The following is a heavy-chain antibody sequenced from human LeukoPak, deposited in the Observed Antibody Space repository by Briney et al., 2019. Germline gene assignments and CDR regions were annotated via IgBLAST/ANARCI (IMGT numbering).Heavy chain of an antibody. CDR2: INDNGRRT. J-gene: IGHJ4*02. CDR3: VKDLSGRYTFDY. V-gene: IGHV3-64D*09. Sequence: GGSLRLSCSASGFTFSSNAMHCVRQAPGKGLEYVSGINDNGRRTHYGDSLKGRFTISRDNSKNTLYLQMRTLTDEDTAMYYCVKDLSGRYTFDYWGQATLVAVSS. CDR1: GFTFSSNA. D-gene: IGHD1-26*01.